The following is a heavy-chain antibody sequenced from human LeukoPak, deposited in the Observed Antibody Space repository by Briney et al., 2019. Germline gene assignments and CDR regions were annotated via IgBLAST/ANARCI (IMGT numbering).Heavy chain of an antibody. V-gene: IGHV4-30-2*01. Sequence: SETLSLTCTVSGYSISSGAYYWSWIRQPPEKGLEWIGFIFHSGSTYYSPSLKSRVTMSVDRSNNQFSLRLTSVTAADTAVYYCARSSPYDTNKSHFDYWGQGTLVTVSS. CDR2: IFHSGST. CDR3: ARSSPYDTNKSHFDY. CDR1: GYSISSGAYY. J-gene: IGHJ4*02. D-gene: IGHD3-16*01.